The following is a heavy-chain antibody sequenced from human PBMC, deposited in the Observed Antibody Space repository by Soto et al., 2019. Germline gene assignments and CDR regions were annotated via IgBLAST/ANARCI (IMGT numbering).Heavy chain of an antibody. J-gene: IGHJ3*02. Sequence: SETLSLTCTVSGASISSTRYYWGWIRQPPGQGLEWIGSIYYSGYAYYNPSLRSRVTISVDTSRDQFSLNLRSMTAADTAVYYCARPTSTDLRDPFDIWGQGIMVT. CDR3: ARPTSTDLRDPFDI. D-gene: IGHD4-17*01. V-gene: IGHV4-39*01. CDR2: IYYSGYA. CDR1: GASISSTRYY.